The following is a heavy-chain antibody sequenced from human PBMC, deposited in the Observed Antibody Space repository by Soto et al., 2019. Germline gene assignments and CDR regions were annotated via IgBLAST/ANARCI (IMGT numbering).Heavy chain of an antibody. CDR3: ARHGGTPDLYFDY. Sequence: GGSLRLSCAASGFTFSDYGMHWVRQAPGRGLEWVAVIWYDGTNKYYADSVKGRFTISRDNAKNSLYLQMSSLRAEDTALYYCARHGGTPDLYFDYWGQGTPVTVSS. J-gene: IGHJ4*02. D-gene: IGHD3-16*01. V-gene: IGHV3-33*01. CDR1: GFTFSDYG. CDR2: IWYDGTNK.